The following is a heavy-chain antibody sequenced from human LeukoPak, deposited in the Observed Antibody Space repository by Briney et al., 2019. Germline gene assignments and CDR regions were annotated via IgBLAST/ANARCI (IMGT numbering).Heavy chain of an antibody. J-gene: IGHJ4*02. CDR2: INHSGST. CDR3: ARGLGGYVGY. D-gene: IGHD5-12*01. V-gene: IGHV4-34*01. CDR1: GGSFSGYY. Sequence: SETLSLTCAVYGGSFSGYYWSWIRQPPGKGLEWIGEINHSGSTNYNPSLKSRVTISVDTSKNQFSLKLSSVTDADTAVYYCARGLGGYVGYWGQGTLVTVSS.